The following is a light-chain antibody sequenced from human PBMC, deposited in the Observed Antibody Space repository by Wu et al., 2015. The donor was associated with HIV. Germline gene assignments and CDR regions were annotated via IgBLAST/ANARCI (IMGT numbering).Light chain of an antibody. J-gene: IGKJ2*01. V-gene: IGKV1-33*01. CDR2: DAS. Sequence: DIQMTQSPSSLSAPVGDRVTITCQASQDMNIYLNWYHQKPGEAPKLLIYDASNLERGVSSRFRGGGYGIDFTLTITSLRPEDTGTFYCQQYGNLPYTFGQGTKVEIK. CDR3: QQYGNLPYT. CDR1: QDMNIY.